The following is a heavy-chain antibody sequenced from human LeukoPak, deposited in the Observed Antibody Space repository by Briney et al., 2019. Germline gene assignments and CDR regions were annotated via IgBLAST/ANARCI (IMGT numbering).Heavy chain of an antibody. J-gene: IGHJ4*02. D-gene: IGHD5-12*01. CDR3: ARVEDSGYDWGYFDY. V-gene: IGHV4-34*01. CDR1: GGSFGGYY. Sequence: SETLSLTCAVYGGSFGGYYWSWIRQPPGKGLEWIGEINHSGSTNYNPSLKSRVTISVDTSKNQFSLKLSSVTAADTAVYYCARVEDSGYDWGYFDYWGQGTLVTVSS. CDR2: INHSGST.